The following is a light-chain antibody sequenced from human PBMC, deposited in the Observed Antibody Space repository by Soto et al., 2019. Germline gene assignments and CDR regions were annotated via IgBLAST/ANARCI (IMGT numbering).Light chain of an antibody. Sequence: QSALNQPASVSGPPGQSVTISCTATSSDVENYKLVSWYQQHPGKAPKLIIYEVTKRPSGVSNRFSGSKSANTASLTISGLQPEDEADYYCCSSVGSYVFGTGTKLTVL. J-gene: IGLJ1*01. V-gene: IGLV2-23*02. CDR1: SSDVENYKL. CDR3: CSSVGSYV. CDR2: EVT.